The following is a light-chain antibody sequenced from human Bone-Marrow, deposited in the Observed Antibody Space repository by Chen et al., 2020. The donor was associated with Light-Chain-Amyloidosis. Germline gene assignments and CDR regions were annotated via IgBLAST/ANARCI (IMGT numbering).Light chain of an antibody. V-gene: IGLV6-57*01. Sequence: NFMLTQPHSVSESPGKTVIISCTRSSGSIATNYVQWYQQRPGSSPTTVIYEDDQRPSGVPDRYSGSIDRSSNSASLNISGLKTEDEADYYCQSYQGSSQGVFGGGTKLTVL. CDR1: SGSIATNY. CDR2: EDD. J-gene: IGLJ3*02. CDR3: QSYQGSSQGV.